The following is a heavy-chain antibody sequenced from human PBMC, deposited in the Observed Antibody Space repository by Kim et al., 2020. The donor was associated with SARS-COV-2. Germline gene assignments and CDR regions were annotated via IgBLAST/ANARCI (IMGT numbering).Heavy chain of an antibody. V-gene: IGHV4-59*13. CDR2: IYYSGST. CDR1: GGSISSYY. J-gene: IGHJ3*02. CDR3: ARDTYYGSGSYYFAFDI. D-gene: IGHD3-10*01. Sequence: SETLSLTCTVSGGSISSYYWSWIWQPPGKGLEWIGYIYYSGSTNYNPPLKSRVTISVDTSKNQFSLKLSSVTAADTAVYYCARDTYYGSGSYYFAFDIWGQGTMLTVSS.